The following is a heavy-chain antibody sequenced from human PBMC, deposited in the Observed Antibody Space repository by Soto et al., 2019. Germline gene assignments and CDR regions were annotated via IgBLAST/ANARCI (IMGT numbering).Heavy chain of an antibody. J-gene: IGHJ6*02. CDR1: GFSLSTSGVG. V-gene: IGHV2-5*02. CDR3: AYLPCSGGSCHWFSYSGMDV. Sequence: QITLKESGPTLVKPTQTLTLTCTFSGFSLSTSGVGVAWIRQPPGKALEWLALIYWDDDKRYRPSLETRLTITKDTSKNQVVLTMTNVDSVDTATYYCAYLPCSGGSCHWFSYSGMDVWGQGTTVIVSS. CDR2: IYWDDDK. D-gene: IGHD2-15*01.